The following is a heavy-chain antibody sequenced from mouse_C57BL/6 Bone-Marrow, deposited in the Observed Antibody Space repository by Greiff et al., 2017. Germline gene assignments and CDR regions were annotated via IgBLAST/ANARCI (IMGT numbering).Heavy chain of an antibody. V-gene: IGHV1-22*01. CDR3: ARRGNCEVWYFDV. J-gene: IGHJ1*01. CDR2: INPNNGGT. CDR1: GYTFTDYN. Sequence: EVQLQQSGPELVKPGASVKMSCKASGYTFTDYNMHWVKQSHGKSLEWIGYINPNNGGTSYNQKFKGKAILTANKFSSTAYRELRSLTSEDSAVYYCARRGNCEVWYFDVWGAGTTFTVSS. D-gene: IGHD4-1*01.